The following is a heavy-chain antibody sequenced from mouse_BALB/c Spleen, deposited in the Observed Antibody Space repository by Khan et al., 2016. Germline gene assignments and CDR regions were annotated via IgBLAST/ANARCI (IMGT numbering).Heavy chain of an antibody. J-gene: IGHJ1*01. Sequence: EVQLQESGPGLAKPSQSLSLTCTVTGYSITSDYAWNWIRQFPGNKLEWMGYIRYSGSTTYNPSFKSRISFTRDTSKNMSFLPLYCATTEDTATYYCTRSPTTTRYFDVWGAGTTVTVSS. CDR2: IRYSGST. D-gene: IGHD1-2*01. V-gene: IGHV3-2*02. CDR1: GYSITSDYA. CDR3: TRSPTTTRYFDV.